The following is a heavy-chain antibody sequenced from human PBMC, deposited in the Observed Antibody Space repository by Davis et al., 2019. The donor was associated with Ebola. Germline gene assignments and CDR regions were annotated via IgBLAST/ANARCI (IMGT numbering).Heavy chain of an antibody. CDR2: IKQDGSEK. CDR3: ARDGVPAAHDY. V-gene: IGHV3-7*03. J-gene: IGHJ4*02. CDR1: GFSFTTYG. D-gene: IGHD2-2*01. Sequence: GESLKISCAASGFSFTTYGSHWVRQAPGKGLEWVANIKQDGSEKYYLDSVKGRFTISRDNAKNSLYLQMNSLRAEDTAVYYCARDGVPAAHDYWGQGTLVTVSS.